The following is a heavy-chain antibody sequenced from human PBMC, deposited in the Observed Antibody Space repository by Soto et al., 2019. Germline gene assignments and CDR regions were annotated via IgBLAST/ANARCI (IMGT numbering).Heavy chain of an antibody. Sequence: QITLKESGTTLVKPTQTLTLTCTFSGFSLSTSRVGVGWIRQPPGKALEWLAVIYWDDAKTYRPSLKSRLTITKDTSKNQVALTMTNIDPVDTATYYCAHAYGGRSLYWGQGTLVTVSS. D-gene: IGHD1-26*01. CDR1: GFSLSTSRVG. CDR2: IYWDDAK. CDR3: AHAYGGRSLY. J-gene: IGHJ4*02. V-gene: IGHV2-5*02.